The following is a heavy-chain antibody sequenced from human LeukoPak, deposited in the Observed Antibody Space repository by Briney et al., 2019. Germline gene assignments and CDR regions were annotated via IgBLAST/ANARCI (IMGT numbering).Heavy chain of an antibody. D-gene: IGHD6-25*01. CDR3: ARESSESFDI. CDR2: IGSRSTSI. CDR1: GFTFTSHS. J-gene: IGHJ3*02. Sequence: GGSLRLCCAASGFTFTSHSMNRVRQAPGKGLEWVSSIGSRSTSIYYADSVKGRFTISRDNAKNSLYLQMTSMRAEDTAVYYCARESSESFDIWGQGTMVTVSS. V-gene: IGHV3-21*01.